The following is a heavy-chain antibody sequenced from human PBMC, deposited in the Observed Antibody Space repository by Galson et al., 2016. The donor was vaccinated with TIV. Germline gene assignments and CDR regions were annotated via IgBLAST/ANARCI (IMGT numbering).Heavy chain of an antibody. J-gene: IGHJ4*02. D-gene: IGHD7-27*01. V-gene: IGHV1-2*02. CDR3: ARVNWARAFDY. CDR2: INADSGGT. CDR1: GYIFTNYY. Sequence: SVKVSCKASGYIFTNYYIHWVRQAPGQGLEWMGWINADSGGTIYAQKFQGGVAMTRDTSTNTAYLELSGMKSDDTAVYYCARVNWARAFDYWGQGALVTVSS.